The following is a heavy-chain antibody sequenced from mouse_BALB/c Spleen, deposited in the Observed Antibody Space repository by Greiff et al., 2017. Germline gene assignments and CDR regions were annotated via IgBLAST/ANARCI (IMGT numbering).Heavy chain of an antibody. CDR2: IYPGSGST. CDR1: GYTFTSYW. J-gene: IGHJ4*01. CDR3: TRSPMDY. V-gene: IGHV1S22*01. Sequence: LQQPGPELVRPGASVKLSCKASGYTFTSYWMHWVKQRPGQGLEWIGNIYPGSGSTNYDEKFKSKATLTVDTSSSTAYMQLSSLTSEDSAVYSCTRSPMDYWGQGTSVTVSS.